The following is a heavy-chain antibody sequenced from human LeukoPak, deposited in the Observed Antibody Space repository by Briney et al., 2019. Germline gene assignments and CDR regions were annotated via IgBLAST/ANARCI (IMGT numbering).Heavy chain of an antibody. CDR1: GFTFSSDE. Sequence: QPGGSLRLSCAASGFTFSSDEMNWVRQAPGKGLEWVSYISSSGSTIYYADSVKGRFTISRDNAKNSLYLQMDSLRAEDTAVYYCAREGLTVAGRWFDPWGQGTLVTVSS. V-gene: IGHV3-48*03. CDR3: AREGLTVAGRWFDP. CDR2: ISSSGSTI. D-gene: IGHD6-19*01. J-gene: IGHJ5*02.